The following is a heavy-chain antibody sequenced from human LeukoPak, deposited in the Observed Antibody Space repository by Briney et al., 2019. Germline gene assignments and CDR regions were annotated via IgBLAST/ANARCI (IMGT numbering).Heavy chain of an antibody. CDR1: GFTFSAYG. D-gene: IGHD4/OR15-4a*01. J-gene: IGHJ4*02. CDR3: AKDREFYGGNLKYYLDY. Sequence: GGSLRLSCAASGFTFSAYGMHWVRQAPGKGLDWVANIGYDGTSKYYADSVKGRFTISRDNSKNTLYLEMNSLRAEDTAVYYCAKDREFYGGNLKYYLDYWGQGTLVTVSS. V-gene: IGHV3-30*02. CDR2: IGYDGTSK.